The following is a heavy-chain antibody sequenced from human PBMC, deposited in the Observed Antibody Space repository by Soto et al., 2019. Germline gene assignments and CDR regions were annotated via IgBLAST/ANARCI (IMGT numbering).Heavy chain of an antibody. V-gene: IGHV3-48*02. CDR3: ARIKLVDFFFINVDVYDMDV. Sequence: EVQLVESGGGLVQPGGSLRLSCAAYGFTLSNYAVNWVRQAPGKGLEWVSYISSDSRYIYHGDSVKGRFTISRDNARNSVYLQMNSLRDEDTAVYYCARIKLVDFFFINVDVYDMDVWGQGTPVTVSS. J-gene: IGHJ6*02. CDR2: ISSDSRYI. D-gene: IGHD2-15*01. CDR1: GFTLSNYA.